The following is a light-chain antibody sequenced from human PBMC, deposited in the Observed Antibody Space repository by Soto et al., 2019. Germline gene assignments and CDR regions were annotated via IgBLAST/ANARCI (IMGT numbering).Light chain of an antibody. CDR1: QSVSSSS. CDR3: QQSYSTPPYT. CDR2: AAS. J-gene: IGKJ2*01. Sequence: DIQMTQSPSSLSASVGDRVTITCRASQSVSSSSLNWYQQRPGKAPKLLIYAASSLQTGVPSRFSGSGSGTDFTLTISSLQPEDFATYYCQQSYSTPPYTFGQGTNLEIK. V-gene: IGKV1-39*01.